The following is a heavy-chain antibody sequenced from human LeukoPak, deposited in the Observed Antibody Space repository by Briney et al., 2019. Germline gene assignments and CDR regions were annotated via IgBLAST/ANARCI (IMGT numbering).Heavy chain of an antibody. V-gene: IGHV4-59*01. Sequence: SESLSLTCTVSGGSMSNYYWSWIRQPPGKGLEWIGYIYYSGSTNYNPSLKSRVTISVDTSKNKFSLKLRSVTAADTAVYYCARVCGGDCYPLGFDPWGQGTLVTVSS. CDR2: IYYSGST. J-gene: IGHJ5*02. CDR3: ARVCGGDCYPLGFDP. D-gene: IGHD2-21*02. CDR1: GGSMSNYY.